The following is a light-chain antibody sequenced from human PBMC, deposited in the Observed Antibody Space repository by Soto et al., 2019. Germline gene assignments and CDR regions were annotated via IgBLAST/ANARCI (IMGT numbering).Light chain of an antibody. CDR3: QQYEIYPIT. CDR2: KAS. Sequence: DIQMTQSPSTLSASVGDRVTSTCRASQSITSWLAWYQQKPGKAPKLLIYKASSLESGVPSRFSGSGSGTEFTLTISSLQPDDFAAYYCQQYEIYPITVGQGTRLEIK. J-gene: IGKJ5*01. V-gene: IGKV1-5*03. CDR1: QSITSW.